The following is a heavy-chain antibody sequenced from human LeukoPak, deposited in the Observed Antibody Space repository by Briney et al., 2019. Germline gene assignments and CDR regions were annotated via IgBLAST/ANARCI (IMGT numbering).Heavy chain of an antibody. D-gene: IGHD2-8*02. CDR3: AGRTGTYLNY. CDR2: INSDGSTT. Sequence: GGSLRLSCAAAGFTFSSYWMHWVRQAPGKGLVWVSRINSDGSTTSYADSVRGRFTISRDNAKNTLYLQMNSLRAEDTAVYYCAGRTGTYLNYWGQGTLVTVSS. J-gene: IGHJ4*02. V-gene: IGHV3-74*01. CDR1: GFTFSSYW.